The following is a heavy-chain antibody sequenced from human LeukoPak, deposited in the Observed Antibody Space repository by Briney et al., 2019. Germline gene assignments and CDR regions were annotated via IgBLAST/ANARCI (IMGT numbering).Heavy chain of an antibody. Sequence: GGSLRLSCTASGFTFTTYSMDWVRQAPGKGLEWISYITGSDNTIYYADSVKGRFTISRDNAKNSLWLQMNSLRDEDTAVYYCARHRRGSGDFDYWGQGTLVTVSS. V-gene: IGHV3-48*02. CDR2: ITGSDNTI. CDR3: ARHRRGSGDFDY. CDR1: GFTFTTYS. D-gene: IGHD3-10*01. J-gene: IGHJ4*02.